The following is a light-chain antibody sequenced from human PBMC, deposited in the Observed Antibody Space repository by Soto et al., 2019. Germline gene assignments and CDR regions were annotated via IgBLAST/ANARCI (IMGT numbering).Light chain of an antibody. CDR1: QSVSSSY. J-gene: IGKJ2*01. Sequence: EIVLTQSPGTLSLSAGERATLSCRASQSVSSSYLAWYQQKPGQAPRLLIYGASSRATGIPDRFSGSGSGTDFTLTISRLEPEDFAVYYCQQYDTSPPAYTFGQGTKLEIK. V-gene: IGKV3-20*01. CDR2: GAS. CDR3: QQYDTSPPAYT.